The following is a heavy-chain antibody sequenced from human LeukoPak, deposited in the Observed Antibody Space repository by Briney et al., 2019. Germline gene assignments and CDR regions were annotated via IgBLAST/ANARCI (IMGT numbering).Heavy chain of an antibody. D-gene: IGHD6-19*01. CDR1: GFTFSSYA. V-gene: IGHV3-23*01. Sequence: GRSLRLSCAASGFTFSSYAMSWVRQAPGKGLEWVSTIRGSGTSTYYADSVKGRFTISRDNSKNTLYLQMNSLRAEDTAAYYCAKDQSSGWYWDYWGQGTLVTVSS. J-gene: IGHJ4*02. CDR2: IRGSGTST. CDR3: AKDQSSGWYWDY.